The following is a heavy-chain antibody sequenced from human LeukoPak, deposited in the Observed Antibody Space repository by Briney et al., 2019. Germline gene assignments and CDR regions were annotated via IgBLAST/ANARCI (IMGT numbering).Heavy chain of an antibody. Sequence: GGSLRLSCAASGFTFSSYGMHWVRQAPGKGLEWVAVIWYDGSNKYYADSVKGRFTISRDNSKNTLYLQMNSLRAEDTAVYYCAKDRAYSSGWYYYYYGMDVWGQGTTVTVPS. D-gene: IGHD6-19*01. CDR3: AKDRAYSSGWYYYYYGMDV. CDR1: GFTFSSYG. CDR2: IWYDGSNK. V-gene: IGHV3-30*02. J-gene: IGHJ6*02.